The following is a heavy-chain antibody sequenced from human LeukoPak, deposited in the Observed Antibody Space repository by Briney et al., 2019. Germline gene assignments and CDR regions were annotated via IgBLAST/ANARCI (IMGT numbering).Heavy chain of an antibody. D-gene: IGHD1-26*01. CDR1: GFTFSSYG. J-gene: IGHJ4*02. Sequence: SLRLSCAASGFTFSSYGMHWVRQAPGKGLEWVAVIWYDGSNKYYADSVKGRFTISRDNSKNTLYLQMNSLRAEDTAVYYCAKCGRSGSYSTYYFDYWGQGTLVTVSS. CDR3: AKCGRSGSYSTYYFDY. V-gene: IGHV3-33*06. CDR2: IWYDGSNK.